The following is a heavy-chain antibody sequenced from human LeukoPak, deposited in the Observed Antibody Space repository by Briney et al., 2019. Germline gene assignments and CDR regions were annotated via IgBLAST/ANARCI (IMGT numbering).Heavy chain of an antibody. CDR1: GFTFSSYG. CDR2: IDSSGST. V-gene: IGHV3-53*04. J-gene: IGHJ6*02. D-gene: IGHD6-6*01. Sequence: GGSLRLSCAASGFTFSSYGIHWVRQAPGKGLEWVSGIDSSGSTDFANSVKGRFTISRNNFKNTVNLLMNSLRAEDTAVYYCARDRMAARLGSHYYYGMDVWGQGTTVTVSS. CDR3: ARDRMAARLGSHYYYGMDV.